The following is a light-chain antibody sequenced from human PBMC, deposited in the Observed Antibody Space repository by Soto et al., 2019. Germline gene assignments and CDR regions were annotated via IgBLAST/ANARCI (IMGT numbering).Light chain of an antibody. CDR1: QSISSW. Sequence: DIQMTQSPSTLSASVGDRVTITCRASQSISSWLAWYQQKPGKAPKLLIYKASSLESGVPSRFSGSGSGTEFTITISSLQPDDFATYYCQQYNSYSPAWTFGQGTKVDIK. CDR3: QQYNSYSPAWT. J-gene: IGKJ1*01. V-gene: IGKV1-5*03. CDR2: KAS.